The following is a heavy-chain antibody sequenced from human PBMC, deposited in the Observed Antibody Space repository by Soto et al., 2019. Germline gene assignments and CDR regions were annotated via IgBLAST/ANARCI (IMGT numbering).Heavy chain of an antibody. CDR3: ASVYDSSGYDY. CDR1: GFTFSSYA. CDR2: ISYDGSNK. Sequence: GGSLRLSCAASGFTFSSYAMHWVRQAPGKGLEWVAVISYDGSNKYSADAVRGLFTISRDNSKNMLFLHMNSLGADVTAVSCCASVYDSSGYDYWGQGTMVTVSS. V-gene: IGHV3-30-3*01. D-gene: IGHD3-22*01. J-gene: IGHJ4*02.